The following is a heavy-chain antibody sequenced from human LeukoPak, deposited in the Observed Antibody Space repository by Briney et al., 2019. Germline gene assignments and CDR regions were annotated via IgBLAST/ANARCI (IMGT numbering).Heavy chain of an antibody. J-gene: IGHJ4*02. D-gene: IGHD1-26*01. Sequence: PSETLSLTCTVSGGSISSYYWSWIRQPPGKRLEWIGYIYDSGSTNYNPSLKSRVTISVDTSKNQFSLKLSSVTAADTAVYYCARGSGSKDYWGQGTLVTVSS. CDR3: ARGSGSKDY. CDR2: IYDSGST. V-gene: IGHV4-59*01. CDR1: GGSISSYY.